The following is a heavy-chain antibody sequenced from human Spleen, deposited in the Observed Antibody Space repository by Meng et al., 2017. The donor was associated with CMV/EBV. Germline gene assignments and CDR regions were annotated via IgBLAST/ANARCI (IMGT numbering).Heavy chain of an antibody. J-gene: IGHJ6*02. D-gene: IGHD2-21*02. CDR2: ISGNTGFI. Sequence: SLKISCTASGFTFDDFAMHWVRQTPGEGLEWVSGISGNTGFIGYADSVKGRFTISRDNAKKTLSLQINILRAEDTALYYGTKGGGERVTFDAMDVWGQGTTVTVSS. CDR1: GFTFDDFA. V-gene: IGHV3-9*01. CDR3: TKGGGERVTFDAMDV.